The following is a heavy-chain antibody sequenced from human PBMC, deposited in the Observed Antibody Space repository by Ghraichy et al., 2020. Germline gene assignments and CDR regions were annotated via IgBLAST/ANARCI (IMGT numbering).Heavy chain of an antibody. CDR3: ARSGQPSWYGGFDY. CDR2: TYYRSKWYN. J-gene: IGHJ4*02. CDR1: GDSVSSNSAA. V-gene: IGHV6-1*01. Sequence: SETLSLTCAISGDSVSSNSAAWNWIRQSPSRGLEWLGRTYYRSKWYNDYAVSVKSRITINPDTSKNQFSLQLNSVTPEDTAVYYCARSGQPSWYGGFDYWGQGTLVTVSS. D-gene: IGHD2-2*01.